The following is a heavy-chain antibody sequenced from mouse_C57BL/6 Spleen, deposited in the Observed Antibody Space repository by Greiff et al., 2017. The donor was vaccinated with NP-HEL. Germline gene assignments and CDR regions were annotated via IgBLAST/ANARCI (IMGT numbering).Heavy chain of an antibody. Sequence: VQLKESGPELVKPGASVKISCKASGYSFTGYYMNWVKQNPEKSLEWIGEINPSTGGTTYNQKFKAKATLTVDKSSSTAYMQLKSLTSEDSAVYYCARGGVVPFYAMDYWGQGTSVTVSS. CDR1: GYSFTGYY. CDR3: ARGGVVPFYAMDY. D-gene: IGHD1-1*01. V-gene: IGHV1-42*01. J-gene: IGHJ4*01. CDR2: INPSTGGT.